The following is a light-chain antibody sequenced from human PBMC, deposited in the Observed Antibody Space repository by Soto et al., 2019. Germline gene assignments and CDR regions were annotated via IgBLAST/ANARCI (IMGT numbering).Light chain of an antibody. V-gene: IGKV1-39*01. Sequence: VQLTQSPSSLSASVGDRITITCRSSQSISRYLNWYQQRPGTAPKVLIFGANSLQSGVPSRFSGSGPGTEFPLTISSLQPEDFATYYCQQNYGTPGTFGQGPRWIS. CDR2: GAN. CDR3: QQNYGTPGT. CDR1: QSISRY. J-gene: IGKJ1*01.